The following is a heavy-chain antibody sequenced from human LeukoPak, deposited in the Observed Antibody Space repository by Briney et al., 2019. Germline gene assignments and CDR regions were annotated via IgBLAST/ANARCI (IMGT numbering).Heavy chain of an antibody. D-gene: IGHD3-9*01. CDR3: ARDWVFSGILTGYYTYMDV. CDR2: INHSGST. J-gene: IGHJ6*03. CDR1: GGSFSGYY. V-gene: IGHV4-34*01. Sequence: SETLSLTCAVYGGSFSGYYWSWIRQPPGKGLEWIGEINHSGSTNYNPSLKSRVTISVDTSKNQFSLKLSSVTAADTAVYYCARDWVFSGILTGYYTYMDVWGKGTTVTISS.